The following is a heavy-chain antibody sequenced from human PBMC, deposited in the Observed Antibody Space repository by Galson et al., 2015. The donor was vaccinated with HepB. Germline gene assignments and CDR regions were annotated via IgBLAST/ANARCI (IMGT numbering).Heavy chain of an antibody. CDR2: IYPGDSDT. CDR1: GYSFTSYW. CDR3: ARLSSYYDSSGYSSFDY. J-gene: IGHJ4*02. D-gene: IGHD3-22*01. V-gene: IGHV5-51*01. Sequence: QSGAEVKKPGESLKISCKGSGYSFTSYWIGWVRQMPGKGLEWMGIIYPGDSDTRYSPSFQGQVTISADKSISTAYLQWSSLKASDTAMYYCARLSSYYDSSGYSSFDYWGQGTLVTVSS.